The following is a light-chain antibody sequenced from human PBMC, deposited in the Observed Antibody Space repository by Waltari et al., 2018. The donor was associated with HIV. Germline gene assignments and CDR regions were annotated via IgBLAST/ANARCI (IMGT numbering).Light chain of an antibody. Sequence: QFALTQPRSVSGSPGPSVTTSCTQTSSDVGAYNYVSWYQQHPGKAPKLMIYDVNKRPSGVPDRFSGSKSGNTASLNISGLQAEDESDYYCCSYAGIWGVFGTGTKVTVL. J-gene: IGLJ1*01. CDR1: SSDVGAYNY. CDR3: CSYAGIWGV. CDR2: DVN. V-gene: IGLV2-11*01.